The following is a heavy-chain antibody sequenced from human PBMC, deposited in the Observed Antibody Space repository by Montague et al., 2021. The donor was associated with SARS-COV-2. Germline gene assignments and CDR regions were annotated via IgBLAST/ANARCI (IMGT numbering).Heavy chain of an antibody. CDR2: IYYSGST. J-gene: IGHJ4*02. D-gene: IGHD6-19*01. Sequence: SETLSLTCTLSGGSISSYYCCWIRQPPGKGLEWIGYIYYSGSTNXNPSLKSRVPISVDTSKNQFSLKLSSVTAADTAVYYCARQSGRLWGLAVAGAFDYWGQGTLVTVSS. V-gene: IGHV4-59*08. CDR1: GGSISSYY. CDR3: ARQSGRLWGLAVAGAFDY.